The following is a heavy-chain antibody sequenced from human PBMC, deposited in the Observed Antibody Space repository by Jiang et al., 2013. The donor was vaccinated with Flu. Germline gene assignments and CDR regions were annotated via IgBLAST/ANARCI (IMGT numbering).Heavy chain of an antibody. V-gene: IGHV3-30*18. J-gene: IGHJ4*02. Sequence: GGGVVQPGRSLRLSCAASGFTFSSYGMHWVRQAPGKGLEWVAVISYDGSNKYYADSVKGRFTISRDNSKNTLYLQMNSLRAEDTAVYYCAKDVHGSGSYYFGYWGQGTLVTVSS. CDR2: ISYDGSNK. D-gene: IGHD3-10*01. CDR3: AKDVHGSGSYYFGY. CDR1: GFTFSSYG.